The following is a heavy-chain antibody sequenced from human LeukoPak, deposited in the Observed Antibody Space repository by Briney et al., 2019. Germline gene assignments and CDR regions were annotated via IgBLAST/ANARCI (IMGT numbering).Heavy chain of an antibody. CDR2: IYTSGST. CDR3: ARVRRSSITMVRGVRGWDWFDP. J-gene: IGHJ5*02. D-gene: IGHD3-10*01. V-gene: IGHV4-61*02. Sequence: SETLSLTCTVSGGSISSGSYYWSWIRQPAGKGLEWIGRIYTSGSTNYNPSLKSRVTISVDTSKNQFSLKLSSVTAADTAVYYCARVRRSSITMVRGVRGWDWFDPWGQGTLVTVSS. CDR1: GGSISSGSYY.